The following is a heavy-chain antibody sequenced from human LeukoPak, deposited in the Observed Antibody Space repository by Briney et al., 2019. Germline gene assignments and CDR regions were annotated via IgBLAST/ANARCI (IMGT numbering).Heavy chain of an antibody. V-gene: IGHV4-34*01. CDR2: INHSGST. D-gene: IGHD2-2*01. Sequence: SETLSLTCAVYGGSFSGYYWSWIRQPPGKGLEWIGEINHSGSTNYNPSLKSRVTISVDTSKNQFSLKLSSVTAADTAVYYCARGLRYCSSTGCYGGRYYLDYWGQGTLVTVSS. CDR1: GGSFSGYY. CDR3: ARGLRYCSSTGCYGGRYYLDY. J-gene: IGHJ4*02.